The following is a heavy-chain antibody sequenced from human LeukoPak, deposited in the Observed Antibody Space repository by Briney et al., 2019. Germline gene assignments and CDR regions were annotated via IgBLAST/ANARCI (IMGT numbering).Heavy chain of an antibody. CDR2: IYHSGST. D-gene: IGHD6-13*01. V-gene: IGHV4-38-2*02. CDR1: GYSISSGYY. J-gene: IGHJ2*01. CDR3: ARVYYSSSYDYRYFDL. Sequence: PSETLSLTCTVSGYSISSGYYWGWIRQPPGKGLEWIGSIYHSGSTYYNPSLKSRVTISVDTSKNQFSLKLSSVTAADTAVYYCARVYYSSSYDYRYFDLWGRGTLVTVSS.